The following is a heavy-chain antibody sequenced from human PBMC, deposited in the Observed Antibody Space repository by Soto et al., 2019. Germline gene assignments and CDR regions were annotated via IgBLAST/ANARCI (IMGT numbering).Heavy chain of an antibody. CDR2: INHSGST. CDR3: ARSYYYGSGSYYAQYYYYGMDV. Sequence: QVQLQQWGAGLLKPSETLSLTCAVYGGSFSGYYWSWIRQPPGKGMEWIGEINHSGSTNYNPSLKGRVTISVDTSKNQFSLKLSSVTAADPAVYYCARSYYYGSGSYYAQYYYYGMDVWGQGTTVTVSS. D-gene: IGHD3-10*01. CDR1: GGSFSGYY. J-gene: IGHJ6*02. V-gene: IGHV4-34*01.